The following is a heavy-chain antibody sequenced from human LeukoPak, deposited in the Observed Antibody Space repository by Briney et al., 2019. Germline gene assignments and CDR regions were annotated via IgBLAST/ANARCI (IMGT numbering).Heavy chain of an antibody. CDR1: GYSFSNFG. CDR3: ARDNSVGDSAWWFDP. Sequence: GASVKVSCKASGYSFSNFGISWVRQAPGQGLEWMGRISTYSDSTNYARKFQGRVTMTTDTSTSTVYMELRSLRSDDTAVYYCARDNSVGDSAWWFDPWGQGTLVTVSS. V-gene: IGHV1-18*01. D-gene: IGHD5-12*01. CDR2: ISTYSDST. J-gene: IGHJ5*02.